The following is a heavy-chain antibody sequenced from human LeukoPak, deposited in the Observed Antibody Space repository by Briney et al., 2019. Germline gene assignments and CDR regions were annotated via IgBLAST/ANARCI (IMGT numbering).Heavy chain of an antibody. J-gene: IGHJ6*02. V-gene: IGHV4-34*01. CDR3: ARGRKNSSGYYYVTRYGMDV. CDR1: GGSFSGYY. CDR2: INHSGST. Sequence: PSETLSLTCAVYGGSFSGYYWSWIRQPPGKGLEWIGEINHSGSTNYNPSLKSRVTISVDTSKNQFSLKLSSVTAADTAAYYCARGRKNSSGYYYVTRYGMDVWGQGATVTVSS. D-gene: IGHD3-22*01.